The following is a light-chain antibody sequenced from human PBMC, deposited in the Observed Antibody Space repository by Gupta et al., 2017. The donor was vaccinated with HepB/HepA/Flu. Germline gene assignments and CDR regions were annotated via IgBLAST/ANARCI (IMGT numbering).Light chain of an antibody. J-gene: IGLJ2*01. V-gene: IGLV2-14*01. CDR2: DVT. Sequence: SALPQPASVSGSPGQSITISCCGTSSDVDGYNFVSWYQQHPGKAPKLMIYDVTNRPSGVSNRFSGSKSGNTASLTISGLQAEDEADYYCSSYTSTSTLETVFGGGTKLTVL. CDR1: SSDVDGYNF. CDR3: SSYTSTSTLETV.